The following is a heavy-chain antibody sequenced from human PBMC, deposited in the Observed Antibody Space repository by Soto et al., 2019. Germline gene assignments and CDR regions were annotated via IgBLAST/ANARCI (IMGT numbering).Heavy chain of an antibody. Sequence: GGSLRLSCAASGFPFGDYWMHWVRQPPGKGPEWVSRMTGDGRTTQYADSVKGRFTASRDNAKSTLYLQMNSLRAEDTAVYYCAKAEVDYWGPGTLVTVSS. CDR2: MTGDGRTT. CDR1: GFPFGDYW. CDR3: AKAEVDY. J-gene: IGHJ4*02. V-gene: IGHV3-74*03.